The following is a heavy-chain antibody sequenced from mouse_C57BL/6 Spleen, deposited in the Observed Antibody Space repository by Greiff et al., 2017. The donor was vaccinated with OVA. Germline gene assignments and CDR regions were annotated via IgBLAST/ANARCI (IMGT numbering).Heavy chain of an antibody. J-gene: IGHJ4*01. CDR2: IYPGDGDT. D-gene: IGHD2-10*01. CDR3: ARRAYSAYAMDY. CDR1: GYAFSSYW. V-gene: IGHV1-80*01. Sequence: QVQLQQSGAELVKPGASVKISCKASGYAFSSYWMNWVKQMPGKGLEWIGQIYPGDGDTNYNGKFKGKATLTADKSSSTAYMQLSSLTSEDSAVYFCARRAYSAYAMDYWGQGTSVTVSS.